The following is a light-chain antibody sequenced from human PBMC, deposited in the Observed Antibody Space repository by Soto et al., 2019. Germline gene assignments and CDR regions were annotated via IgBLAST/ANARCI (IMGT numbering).Light chain of an antibody. CDR2: GDR. Sequence: QAVVTQPPSVSGAPGQRVTISGTGSSFKIGAGYEVHWYQQLPGTAPQLLIYGDRYRPAGVPDRFSGSNSGTSVSLAITGLQAEDDADYHCQSYDSSLSVMVFGGGTKLTVL. CDR3: QSYDSSLSVMV. V-gene: IGLV1-40*01. J-gene: IGLJ3*02. CDR1: SFKIGAGYE.